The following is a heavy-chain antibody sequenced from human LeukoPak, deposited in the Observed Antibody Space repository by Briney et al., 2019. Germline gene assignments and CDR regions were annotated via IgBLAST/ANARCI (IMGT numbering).Heavy chain of an antibody. D-gene: IGHD6-19*01. CDR2: INTNTGNP. CDR1: GYTFTSYA. CDR3: ARGVPVRWGWSAYYYYYGMDV. Sequence: ASVKVSCKASGYTFTSYAMNWVRQAPGQGLEWMGWINTNTGNPTYAQGFTGRFVFSLDTSVSTAYLQISSRKAEDTAVYYCARGVPVRWGWSAYYYYYGMDVWGQGTTVTVSS. J-gene: IGHJ6*02. V-gene: IGHV7-4-1*02.